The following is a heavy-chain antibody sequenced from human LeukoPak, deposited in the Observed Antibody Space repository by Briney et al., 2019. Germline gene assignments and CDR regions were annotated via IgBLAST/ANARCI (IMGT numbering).Heavy chain of an antibody. CDR3: ARVAPEWELLGYFDY. CDR2: ISYDGSNK. D-gene: IGHD1-26*01. Sequence: GGSLRVSCAASGFTFSSYAMHWVRQAPGKGLEWVAVISYDGSNKYYADSVKGRFSISRDNSKNTLYLQMNSLRAEDTAVYYCARVAPEWELLGYFDYWGQGTLVTVSS. CDR1: GFTFSSYA. V-gene: IGHV3-30-3*01. J-gene: IGHJ4*02.